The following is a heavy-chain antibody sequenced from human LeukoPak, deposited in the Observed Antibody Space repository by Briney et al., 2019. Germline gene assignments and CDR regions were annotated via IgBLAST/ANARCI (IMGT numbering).Heavy chain of an antibody. D-gene: IGHD5-18*01. CDR2: IYYSGST. V-gene: IGHV4-59*13. CDR1: GGSLSTYH. CDR3: ARGSGSYGFFDL. Sequence: KPSETLSLTCSVSGGSLSTYHWSWIRLSPVKGLEWIGYIYYSGSTNYNPSLKSRVSLSVDTSTNQFSLKVRSVTAADTAVYYCARGSGSYGFFDLWGQGALVTVS. J-gene: IGHJ4*02.